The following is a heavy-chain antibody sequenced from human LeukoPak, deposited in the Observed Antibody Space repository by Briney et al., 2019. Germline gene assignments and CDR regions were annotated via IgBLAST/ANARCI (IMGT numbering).Heavy chain of an antibody. D-gene: IGHD6-19*01. Sequence: PGGSLRLSCAASGLSVSSFGMSWVRQAPGKGLEWISAISVNGETTWYADSVKGRFIISRDNSKNTLYLQLSSLRAEDTAVYYCAQGYSSGWYPTWGQGSLVSVSS. J-gene: IGHJ5*02. CDR3: AQGYSSGWYPT. CDR1: GLSVSSFG. V-gene: IGHV3-23*01. CDR2: ISVNGETT.